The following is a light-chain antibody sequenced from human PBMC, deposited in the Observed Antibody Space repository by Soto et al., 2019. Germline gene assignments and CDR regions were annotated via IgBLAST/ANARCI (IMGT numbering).Light chain of an antibody. Sequence: QSALTQPPSASGSPGQSVTISCTGTSSDVGGYNYVSWYQQHPGKAPKLMIYDVSKRPSGVPDRFSGSKSGNTASLTVSGLQAEDEADDYCSSYAGSNSPSVFGTGTKLTVL. CDR3: SSYAGSNSPSV. CDR2: DVS. J-gene: IGLJ1*01. CDR1: SSDVGGYNY. V-gene: IGLV2-8*01.